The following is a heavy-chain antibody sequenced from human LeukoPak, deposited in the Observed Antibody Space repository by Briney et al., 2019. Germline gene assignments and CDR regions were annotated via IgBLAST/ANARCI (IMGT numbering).Heavy chain of an antibody. CDR1: GFTFSSYS. CDR3: ARLGHSDYADAFDI. V-gene: IGHV3-21*01. D-gene: IGHD5-12*01. J-gene: IGHJ3*02. CDR2: ISSSSSYI. Sequence: GGSLRLSCAASGFTFSSYSMNWVRQAPGKGLEWVSSISSSSSYIYYADSVKGRFTISRDNAKNSLYLQMNSLRAEDTAVYYCARLGHSDYADAFDIWGQGTMVTVSS.